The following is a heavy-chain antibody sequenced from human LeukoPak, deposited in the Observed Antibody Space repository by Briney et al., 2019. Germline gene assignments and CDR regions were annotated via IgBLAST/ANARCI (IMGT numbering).Heavy chain of an antibody. J-gene: IGHJ3*02. Sequence: SETLSLTCAVSGGSISTNNWWTWVRQPPGKGLEWIGEIHHSGSADYNPSLKSRVTISPDKSKNQFSLTLASVTAADTAVYFCARAPLSGTYYTDAFDIWGQGTMVTVSS. CDR1: GGSISTNNW. V-gene: IGHV4-4*02. CDR3: ARAPLSGTYYTDAFDI. CDR2: IHHSGSA. D-gene: IGHD1-26*01.